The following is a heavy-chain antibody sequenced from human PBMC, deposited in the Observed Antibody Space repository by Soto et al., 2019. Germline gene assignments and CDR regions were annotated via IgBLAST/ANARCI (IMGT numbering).Heavy chain of an antibody. J-gene: IGHJ4*02. Sequence: ASVKVSCKASGYTFTSYGISWVRQAHGQGLEWMGWISAYNGNTNYAQKLQGRVTMTTDTSTSTAYMELRSLRSDDTAVYYCARINVLLWFGEPSGYWGQGTLVTVSS. CDR1: GYTFTSYG. CDR2: ISAYNGNT. V-gene: IGHV1-18*01. D-gene: IGHD3-10*01. CDR3: ARINVLLWFGEPSGY.